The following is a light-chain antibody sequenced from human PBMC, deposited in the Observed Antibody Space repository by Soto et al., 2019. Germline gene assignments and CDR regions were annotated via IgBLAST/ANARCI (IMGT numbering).Light chain of an antibody. V-gene: IGKV3-11*01. CDR1: QSVSSY. J-gene: IGKJ4*01. Sequence: EIVLTQSPATLSLSPGERATLSCRASQSVSSYLAWYQQKPGQAPRLLIHDVSNRADDIPARFSGSGYGTDFTLTISSLRTEDFGIYYCQQRSTWPLTFGGGTRVEIK. CDR2: DVS. CDR3: QQRSTWPLT.